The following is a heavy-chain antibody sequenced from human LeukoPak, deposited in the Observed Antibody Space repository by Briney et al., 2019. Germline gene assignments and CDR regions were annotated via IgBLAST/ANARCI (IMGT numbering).Heavy chain of an antibody. CDR3: ARARNDYDSNGFSLLDY. D-gene: IGHD3-22*01. V-gene: IGHV3-33*01. Sequence: PGTSLRLSCAPSGFTFSSHGMHWVRQASGKGLEWVAVIWYDGSNIYYADSVKGRFTISRDNSKNTLYLQLNSLRAEDTALYYCARARNDYDSNGFSLLDYWGQGTLVTVSS. J-gene: IGHJ4*02. CDR1: GFTFSSHG. CDR2: IWYDGSNI.